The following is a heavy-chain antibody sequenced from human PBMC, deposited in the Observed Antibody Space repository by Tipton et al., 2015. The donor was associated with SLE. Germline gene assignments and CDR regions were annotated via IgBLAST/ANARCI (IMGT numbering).Heavy chain of an antibody. D-gene: IGHD3-16*01. CDR1: GDTFTSHY. CDR2: INPSVGST. Sequence: QLVQSGAEVKKPGASVKVSCKASGDTFTSHYMHWVRQAPGQGLEWMGIINPSVGSTTFAQKFEGRVTMTRDTSTSTVYLDLSRLTYDDTAVYFCARRVEGGALPFDIWGQGTMVTVSS. CDR3: ARRVEGGALPFDI. J-gene: IGHJ3*02. V-gene: IGHV1-46*01.